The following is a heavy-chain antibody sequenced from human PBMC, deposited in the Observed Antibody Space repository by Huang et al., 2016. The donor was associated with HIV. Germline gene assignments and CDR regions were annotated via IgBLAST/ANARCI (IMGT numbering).Heavy chain of an antibody. J-gene: IGHJ6*02. Sequence: VESGGRSVQPGGSINISCLGSTFTFGAYWMSWVRQPPGKGIEWVADIKKDESEKYYDDSVKGRFNISRDNARKVLFLEMDNLRVEDTAMYFCATKTAGMDIWGQGTTVTVSS. V-gene: IGHV3-7*01. CDR3: ATKTAGMDI. D-gene: IGHD1-7*01. CDR1: TFTFGAYW. CDR2: IKKDESEK.